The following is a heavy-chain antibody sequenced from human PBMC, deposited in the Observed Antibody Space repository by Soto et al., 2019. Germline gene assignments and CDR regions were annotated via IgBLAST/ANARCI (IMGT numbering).Heavy chain of an antibody. J-gene: IGHJ4*02. CDR2: ISSSGGIV. Sequence: LSLSCTASGFTFSRSEMNWVRQAPGKGLEWVAYISSSGGIVYYAESVEGRFTISRDNAKNSLYLQMSSLRAEDTATYHCTNDGAVRWLTSGGQGALVTVSS. CDR1: GFTFSRSE. CDR3: TNDGAVRWLTS. D-gene: IGHD6-19*01. V-gene: IGHV3-48*03.